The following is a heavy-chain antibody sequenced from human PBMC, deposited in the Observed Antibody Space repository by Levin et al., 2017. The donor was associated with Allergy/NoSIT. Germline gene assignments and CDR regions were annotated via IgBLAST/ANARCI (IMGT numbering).Heavy chain of an antibody. J-gene: IGHJ6*03. D-gene: IGHD3-16*01. CDR3: ARDPEHARGKNYYYYYMDV. V-gene: IGHV1-2*06. CDR1: GYTFTGYY. Sequence: ASVKVSCKASGYTFTGYYMHWVRQAPGQGLEWMGRINPNSGGTNYAQKFQGRVTMTRDTSISTAYMELSRLRSDDTAVYYCARDPEHARGKNYYYYYMDVWGKGTTVTVSS. CDR2: INPNSGGT.